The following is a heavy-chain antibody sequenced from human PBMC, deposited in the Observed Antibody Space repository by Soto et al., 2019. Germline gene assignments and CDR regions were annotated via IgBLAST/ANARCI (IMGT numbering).Heavy chain of an antibody. Sequence: QVQLVQSGAEVKQPGAAVRVSCKASGNTDTIYFIHWLRQAPGQGPEWLGWINSVSGGTNYANKFLGRVTMTRDRSTTAFMELRDLRSDDTAVYYCARGGSYYAHWGQGTPVSVSS. D-gene: IGHD1-26*01. CDR3: ARGGSYYAH. CDR1: GNTDTIYF. J-gene: IGHJ4*02. V-gene: IGHV1-2*02. CDR2: INSVSGGT.